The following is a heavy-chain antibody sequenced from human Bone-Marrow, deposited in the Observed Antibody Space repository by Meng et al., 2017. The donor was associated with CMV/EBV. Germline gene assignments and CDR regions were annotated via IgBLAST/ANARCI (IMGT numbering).Heavy chain of an antibody. D-gene: IGHD4-11*01. V-gene: IGHV3-30*04. CDR3: AAFSGNYLTN. CDR2: ISYDGSNK. J-gene: IGHJ4*02. CDR1: GFTFSSYA. Sequence: GESLKISCAASGFTFSSYAMHWVRQAPGKGLEWVAVISYDGSNKYYADSVKGRFTISRDNSKDTLFLQMNSLRADDTAVYYCAAFSGNYLTNWGQGTLVTGSS.